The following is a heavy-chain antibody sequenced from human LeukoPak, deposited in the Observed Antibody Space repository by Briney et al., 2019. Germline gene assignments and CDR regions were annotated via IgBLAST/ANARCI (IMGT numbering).Heavy chain of an antibody. CDR1: GFTFSSYS. D-gene: IGHD3-3*01. V-gene: IGHV3-21*01. CDR3: ARDSGAHYDFWSGYYKGEDFQH. CDR2: ISSSSSYI. J-gene: IGHJ1*01. Sequence: GGSLRLSCAASGFTFSSYSMNWVRQAPGKGLEWVSSISSSSSYIYYADSVKGRFTISRDNAKNSLYLQMNSLRAEDTAVYYCARDSGAHYDFWSGYYKGEDFQHWGQGTLVTVSS.